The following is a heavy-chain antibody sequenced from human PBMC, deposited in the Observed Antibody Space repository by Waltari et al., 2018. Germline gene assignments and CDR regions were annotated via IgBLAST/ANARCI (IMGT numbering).Heavy chain of an antibody. D-gene: IGHD6-19*01. J-gene: IGHJ6*02. Sequence: QVQLVQSGAEVKKPGSSVKVSCKASGGTFSSYAISWVRQAPGQGLEWMGGIIPILGIANYAQKFQGRVTITADKSTSTAYMELSSLRSEDTAVYYCARGIGQWSLYYYYGMDVWGQGTTVTVSS. CDR2: IIPILGIA. CDR3: ARGIGQWSLYYYYGMDV. CDR1: GGTFSSYA. V-gene: IGHV1-69*10.